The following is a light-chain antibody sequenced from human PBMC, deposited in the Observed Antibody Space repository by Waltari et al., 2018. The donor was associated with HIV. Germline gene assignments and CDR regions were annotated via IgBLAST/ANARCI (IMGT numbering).Light chain of an antibody. J-gene: IGKJ4*01. V-gene: IGKV4-1*01. Sequence: DIVMTQSPTSLAASLGERATINCKASQSVLYSSNSKNFLAWYQQKPRQPPKLLIYWASTREAGVPDRFSGSGSGTDFTLTISSLQAEDVAVYYCQQYYSTPLTFGGGTKVEIK. CDR3: QQYYSTPLT. CDR1: QSVLYSSNSKNF. CDR2: WAS.